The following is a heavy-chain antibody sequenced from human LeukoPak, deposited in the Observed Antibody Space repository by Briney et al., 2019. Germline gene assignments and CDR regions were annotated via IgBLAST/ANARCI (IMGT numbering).Heavy chain of an antibody. CDR3: AKDYESGRYYYYYMDV. CDR1: GFTFSSYA. CDR2: ISGSGGST. V-gene: IGHV3-23*01. J-gene: IGHJ6*03. Sequence: GGSLRLSCAASGFTFSSYAMSWVRPAPGKGLEWVSAISGSGGSTYYADSVKGRFTISRDNSKNTLYLQMNSLRAEDTAVYYCAKDYESGRYYYYYMDVWGKGTTVTVSS. D-gene: IGHD3-22*01.